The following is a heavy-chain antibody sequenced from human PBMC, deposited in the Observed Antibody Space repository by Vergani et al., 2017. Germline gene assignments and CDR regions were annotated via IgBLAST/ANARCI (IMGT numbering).Heavy chain of an antibody. Sequence: QVQLVQSGAEVKKPGSPVKVSCKASVGTFSSYAISWVRHARGQGLEWMGGIIPIFGIVNYAQKFQGRVTITADKSTSTAYMELSSLRSEDTAVYYCAGAKYYYDSSGQLGHFDYWGQGTLVTVSS. J-gene: IGHJ4*02. CDR2: IIPIFGIV. CDR3: AGAKYYYDSSGQLGHFDY. V-gene: IGHV1-69*17. D-gene: IGHD3-22*01. CDR1: VGTFSSYA.